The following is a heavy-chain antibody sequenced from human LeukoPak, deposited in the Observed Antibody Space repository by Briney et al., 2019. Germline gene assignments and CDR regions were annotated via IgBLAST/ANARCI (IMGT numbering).Heavy chain of an antibody. Sequence: PGGSLRLSCAASGFTFNSYGMSWVRQAPGKGLEWVSAISNTGGTTYYADSVKGRFTISRDNSKNTLYLQMNSLRAEDTAVYYCAKDISVVYYFDYWGQGTLVTVSS. CDR2: ISNTGGTT. J-gene: IGHJ4*02. V-gene: IGHV3-23*01. CDR1: GFTFNSYG. CDR3: AKDISVVYYFDY.